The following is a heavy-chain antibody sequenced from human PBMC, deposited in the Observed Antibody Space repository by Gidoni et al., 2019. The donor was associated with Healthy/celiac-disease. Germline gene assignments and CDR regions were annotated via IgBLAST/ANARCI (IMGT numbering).Heavy chain of an antibody. CDR1: GFTFSSSW. CDR2: INRDGSRT. J-gene: IGHJ6*02. Sequence: EVQLVESGGGVVQPGGSLRLSCAASGFTFSSSWLHWVRQAPGQGLGWVSRINRDGSRTSYADAVKGRFTISRDNAKNTLYLQMNSLRAEDTAVYYCARDPLTYYDILTGYEEMGGMDVWGQGTTVTVSS. CDR3: ARDPLTYYDILTGYEEMGGMDV. D-gene: IGHD3-9*01. V-gene: IGHV3-74*01.